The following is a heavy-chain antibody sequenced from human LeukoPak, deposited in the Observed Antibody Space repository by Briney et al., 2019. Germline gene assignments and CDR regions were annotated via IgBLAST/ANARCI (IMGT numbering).Heavy chain of an antibody. Sequence: RSSETLSLTCTVSGGSISSSSYYWGWIRQPPGKGLEWIGSIYYSGNTYYNPSLKSRVTISVDTSKNQFSLKLSPVTAAGTAVYYCARLGYCSSTSCYGVVEYWGQGTLVTVSS. V-gene: IGHV4-39*01. CDR1: GGSISSSSYY. CDR3: ARLGYCSSTSCYGVVEY. D-gene: IGHD2-2*01. CDR2: IYYSGNT. J-gene: IGHJ4*02.